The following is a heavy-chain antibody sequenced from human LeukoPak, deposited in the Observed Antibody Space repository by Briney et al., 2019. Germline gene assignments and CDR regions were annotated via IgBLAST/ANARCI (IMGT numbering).Heavy chain of an antibody. Sequence: GGSLRLSCAASGFTFDDYAMHWVRQAPGKGLEWVSGISWNSGSIGYADSVKGRFTISRDNAKNSLYLQMNSLRAEDTALYYCAKDSSGWPDAFDIWGQGTMVTVS. CDR3: AKDSSGWPDAFDI. CDR1: GFTFDDYA. V-gene: IGHV3-9*01. D-gene: IGHD6-19*01. J-gene: IGHJ3*02. CDR2: ISWNSGSI.